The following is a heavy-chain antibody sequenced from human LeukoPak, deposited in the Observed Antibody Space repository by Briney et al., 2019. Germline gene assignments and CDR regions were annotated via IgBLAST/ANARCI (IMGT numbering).Heavy chain of an antibody. D-gene: IGHD3-3*01. V-gene: IGHV3-9*01. CDR1: GFIFDDHG. Sequence: GGSLRLSCAASGFIFDDHGMHWVRQAPGKGLEWVSGISWSSGIIGYADSVKGRFTISRDNAKNSLDLQMESLRAEDTAVYYCAKDTGSPADAITMEDNAFDIWGQGTMVTVSS. CDR3: AKDTGSPADAITMEDNAFDI. CDR2: ISWSSGII. J-gene: IGHJ3*02.